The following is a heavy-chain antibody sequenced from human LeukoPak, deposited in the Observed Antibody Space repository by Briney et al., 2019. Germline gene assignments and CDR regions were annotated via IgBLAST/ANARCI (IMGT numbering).Heavy chain of an antibody. CDR2: IYSGGST. D-gene: IGHD2-2*01. CDR1: GFTVSSNY. Sequence: GGSLRLSCAASGFTVSSNYMSWVRQAPGKGLEWVSVIYSGGSTYYADSVKGRFTISRDNSKNTLYLQMNSLRAEDTAVYYCARVMEYQLLLDYWGQGTLVTVSS. J-gene: IGHJ4*02. V-gene: IGHV3-53*01. CDR3: ARVMEYQLLLDY.